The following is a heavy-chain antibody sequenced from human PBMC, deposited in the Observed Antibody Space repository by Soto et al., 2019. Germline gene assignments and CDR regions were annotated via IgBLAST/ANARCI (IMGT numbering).Heavy chain of an antibody. CDR2: FDPEDGET. J-gene: IGHJ4*02. Sequence: SVKVSCKVAGYALTELSMHWLRQAPGKGLEWMGGFDPEDGETIYAQKFQGRVTMTEDTSTDTAYMELSSLRSEGTAVYYCATHSVSRGVPIDSWGQGTLATV. CDR1: GYALTELS. D-gene: IGHD6-19*01. CDR3: ATHSVSRGVPIDS. V-gene: IGHV1-24*01.